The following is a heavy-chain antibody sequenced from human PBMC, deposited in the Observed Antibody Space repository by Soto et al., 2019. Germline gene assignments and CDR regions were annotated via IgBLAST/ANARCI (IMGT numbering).Heavy chain of an antibody. V-gene: IGHV2-5*02. CDR1: GFSLSTSAVG. D-gene: IGHD6-19*01. Sequence: QITLKESGPPLVKPTQTLTLTCTFSGFSLSTSAVGVGWIRQPPGKALEWLALIDWDDDKHYTPSLKSRLVITKVTSKNQVVLTMTNVDPVDTATYYCARSKYGSAWTLDYWGQGTLVTVSS. CDR2: IDWDDDK. CDR3: ARSKYGSAWTLDY. J-gene: IGHJ4*02.